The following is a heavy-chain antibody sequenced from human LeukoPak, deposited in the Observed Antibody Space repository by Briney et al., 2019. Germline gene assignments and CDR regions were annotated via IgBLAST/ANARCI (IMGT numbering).Heavy chain of an antibody. CDR3: ARGLRRYSYGATGDY. CDR2: IYYSGST. CDR1: GGSISSYY. Sequence: PSETLSLTCTVSGGSISSYYWSWIRQPPGKGLEWIGYIYYSGSTNYNPSLKSRVTISVDTSKNQFSLKLSSVTAADTAVYYCARGLRRYSYGATGDYWGQGTLVTVSS. J-gene: IGHJ4*02. V-gene: IGHV4-59*12. D-gene: IGHD5-18*01.